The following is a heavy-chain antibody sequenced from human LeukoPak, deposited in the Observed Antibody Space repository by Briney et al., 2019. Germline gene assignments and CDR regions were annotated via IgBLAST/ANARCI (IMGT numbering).Heavy chain of an antibody. D-gene: IGHD6-13*01. CDR2: IRYDGSNK. CDR3: AIIPAGTDAFDI. CDR1: GFTFSSYG. V-gene: IGHV3-30*02. Sequence: GGSLRLSCAASGFTFSSYGMHWVRQAPGKGLEWVAFIRYDGSNKYYADSVKGRFTISRDNSKNTLYLQMNSLRSDDTAVYYCAIIPAGTDAFDIWGQGTMVTVSS. J-gene: IGHJ3*02.